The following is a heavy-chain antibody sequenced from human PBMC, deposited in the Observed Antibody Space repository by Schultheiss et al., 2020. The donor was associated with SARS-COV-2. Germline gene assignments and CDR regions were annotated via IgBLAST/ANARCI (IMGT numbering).Heavy chain of an antibody. J-gene: IGHJ4*02. Sequence: GGSLRLSCAASGFTFNNYAMAWVRQAPGKGLQWVSGISWNSGSIGYADSVKGRFTISRDNSRNSLFLQMNSLRAEDTAVYYCARDTAMAYFDYWGQGTLVTVSS. CDR2: ISWNSGSI. CDR1: GFTFNNYA. D-gene: IGHD5-18*01. V-gene: IGHV3-9*01. CDR3: ARDTAMAYFDY.